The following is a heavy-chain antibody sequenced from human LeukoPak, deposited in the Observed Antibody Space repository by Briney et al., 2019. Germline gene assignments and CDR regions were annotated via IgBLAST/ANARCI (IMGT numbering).Heavy chain of an antibody. V-gene: IGHV3-21*01. D-gene: IGHD1-26*01. CDR1: GFTFSSYW. Sequence: GGSLRLSCAASGFTFSSYWMHWVRQAPGKGLEWVSSISSSSSYIYYADSVKGRFTISRDNAKNSLYLQMNSLRAEDTAVYYCARDEGGSSYPFDYWGQGTLVTVSS. J-gene: IGHJ4*02. CDR3: ARDEGGSSYPFDY. CDR2: ISSSSSYI.